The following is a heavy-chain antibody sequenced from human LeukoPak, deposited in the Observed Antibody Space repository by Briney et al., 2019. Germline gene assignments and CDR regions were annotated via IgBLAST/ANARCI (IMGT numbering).Heavy chain of an antibody. CDR2: INHSGSN. J-gene: IGHJ4*02. V-gene: IGHV4-34*01. CDR1: GGSFNGCY. CDR3: ASSDYGGNSGADY. D-gene: IGHD4-23*01. Sequence: PSEPLSLTCAVYGGSFNGCYWSWLRHPPGKGLEWLGEINHSGSNNYNPSLKSRVTISVDTSKNQFSLKLSTVTAADTAVYYCASSDYGGNSGADYWGQGTLVTVCS.